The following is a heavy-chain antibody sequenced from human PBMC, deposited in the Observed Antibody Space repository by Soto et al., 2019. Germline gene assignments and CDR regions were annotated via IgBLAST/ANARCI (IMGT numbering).Heavy chain of an antibody. V-gene: IGHV4-31*03. J-gene: IGHJ5*02. Sequence: QVHLQESGPGLVQPSQTLSLRCTVSGDSVNSGNHYWSWIRQVPGQGLEWIGTIYYTGKTYYNPSLKSRSAITVDTTVSQFSLKLRFVTVADTAIYFCARGRQWDWFDPWGQGTLVTVSS. CDR1: GDSVNSGNHY. D-gene: IGHD1-26*01. CDR3: ARGRQWDWFDP. CDR2: IYYTGKT.